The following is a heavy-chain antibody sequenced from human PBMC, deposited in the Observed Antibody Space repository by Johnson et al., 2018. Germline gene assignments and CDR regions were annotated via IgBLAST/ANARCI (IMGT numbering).Heavy chain of an antibody. J-gene: IGHJ6*02. D-gene: IGHD6-6*01. Sequence: VQLVESGGGVVQPGRSLRLPCAASGFTFSRYALHWVRQAPGKGLEWVAVISYDGSNKYYADSVKGRFTISRDNSKNTLYLQMNSRRAEDTAVYYCAKEHSSSSGMDVWGQGTTVTVSS. V-gene: IGHV3-30-3*01. CDR3: AKEHSSSSGMDV. CDR1: GFTFSRYA. CDR2: ISYDGSNK.